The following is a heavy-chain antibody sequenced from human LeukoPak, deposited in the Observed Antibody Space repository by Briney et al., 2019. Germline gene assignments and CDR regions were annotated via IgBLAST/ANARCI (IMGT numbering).Heavy chain of an antibody. CDR2: IRSKAYGGTT. D-gene: IGHD3-10*01. Sequence: GGSLRLSCTASGFTFGDYAMSWVREAPGKGLEWVGFIRSKAYGGTTEYAASVKGRFTIPRDDSKSIAYLQMNSLKTEDTAVYYCKSFAYYGSGSYYNLFDYWGQGTLVTVSS. CDR3: KSFAYYGSGSYYNLFDY. V-gene: IGHV3-49*04. CDR1: GFTFGDYA. J-gene: IGHJ4*02.